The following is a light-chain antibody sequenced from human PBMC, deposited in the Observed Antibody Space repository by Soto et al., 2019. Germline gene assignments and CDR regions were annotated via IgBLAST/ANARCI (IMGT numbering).Light chain of an antibody. CDR1: QSVSSSQ. Sequence: EIVLTRSPGTLSLSPGERATLSCRASQSVSSSQLAWYQQKPGQAPRLLIYGASTTATGIPDRFSGGGSGTDFTLTISRLEPEDFAVYYCQQFGSSPEYTFGQGTKLEVK. CDR3: QQFGSSPEYT. V-gene: IGKV3-20*01. J-gene: IGKJ2*01. CDR2: GAS.